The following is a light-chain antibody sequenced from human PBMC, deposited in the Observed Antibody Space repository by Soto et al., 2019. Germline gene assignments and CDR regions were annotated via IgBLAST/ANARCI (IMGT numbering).Light chain of an antibody. CDR1: QSISNH. CDR3: QQSYIMSEGYT. Sequence: DIQVTQSPSSLSASAGDRVTITCRASQSISNHLNWYQQKPGKAPKLLIYAASSLQSGVPSRFSGSGSGTAFTLTITSLQPEDFATYYCQQSYIMSEGYTFGQGTKLEIK. J-gene: IGKJ2*01. V-gene: IGKV1-39*01. CDR2: AAS.